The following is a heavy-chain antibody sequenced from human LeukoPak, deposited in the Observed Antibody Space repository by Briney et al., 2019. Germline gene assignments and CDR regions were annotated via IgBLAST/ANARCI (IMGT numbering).Heavy chain of an antibody. J-gene: IGHJ4*02. V-gene: IGHV4-59*01. D-gene: IGHD5-18*01. CDR3: ARGQPDTAMVR. CDR2: IYYSGST. CDR1: GGSISSYY. Sequence: SETLSLTCTVSGGSISSYYWSWIRQPPGKGLEWIGYIYYSGSTNYNPSLKSRVTISVDTSKNQFSLKLSSVTAADTAVYYCARGQPDTAMVRWSQGTLVTVSS.